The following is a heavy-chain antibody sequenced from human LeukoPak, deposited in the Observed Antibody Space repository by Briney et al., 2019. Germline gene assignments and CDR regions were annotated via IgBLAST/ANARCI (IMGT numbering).Heavy chain of an antibody. Sequence: ASVKVSCKASGYSFTNYAMHWVRQAPGQRLEWMGWINAGNGDTKYSQNFQGRVTITRDTSASTAYMELSSLRSEDTAVCYCARFPIYGSGSPTYYFDYWGQGTLVTVSS. CDR3: ARFPIYGSGSPTYYFDY. CDR1: GYSFTNYA. V-gene: IGHV1-3*01. J-gene: IGHJ4*02. CDR2: INAGNGDT. D-gene: IGHD3-10*01.